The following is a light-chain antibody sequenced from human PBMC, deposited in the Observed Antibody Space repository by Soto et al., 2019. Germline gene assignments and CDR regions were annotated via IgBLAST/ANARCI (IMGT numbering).Light chain of an antibody. CDR1: QGLSNY. V-gene: IGKV1-9*01. CDR3: QQLISYPLN. CDR2: AAS. J-gene: IGKJ4*01. Sequence: DIPLTQSPSFLSASVGDRVTITCRASQGLSNYLAWYQQKPGEAPKVLIYAASTLQGGVPSRFSGSGSGTEFTLTISSLQPEDCATYYCQQLISYPLNFGGGTKVEIK.